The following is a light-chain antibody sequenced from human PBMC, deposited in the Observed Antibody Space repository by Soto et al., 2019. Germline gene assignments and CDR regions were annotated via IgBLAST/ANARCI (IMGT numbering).Light chain of an antibody. CDR2: KAS. CDR3: QQADTFPIT. V-gene: IGKV1-5*03. CDR1: QSISSW. Sequence: DIPMTQSTSTLSESVVARVTVTSRASQSISSWLAWYQQKAGKAPNLLIYKASRLESGVPSRFSGSGFGTDFTLTISSLQPEDSTIYYCQQADTFPITFGQGTRLEIK. J-gene: IGKJ5*01.